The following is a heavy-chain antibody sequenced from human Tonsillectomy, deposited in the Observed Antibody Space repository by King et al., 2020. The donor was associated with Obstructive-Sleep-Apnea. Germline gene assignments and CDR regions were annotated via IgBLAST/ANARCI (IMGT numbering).Heavy chain of an antibody. Sequence: VQLQESGPGLVKPSETLSLTCTVSGGSISSFYWNWIRQPPGKGLEWIGYIYFSGSTNYNPSLKSRVTISVDTSKNQFSLKLSSVTGADTAVYYCARGVVATIFDYWGQGTLVTVSS. CDR1: GGSISSFY. J-gene: IGHJ4*02. V-gene: IGHV4-59*01. D-gene: IGHD5-12*01. CDR2: IYFSGST. CDR3: ARGVVATIFDY.